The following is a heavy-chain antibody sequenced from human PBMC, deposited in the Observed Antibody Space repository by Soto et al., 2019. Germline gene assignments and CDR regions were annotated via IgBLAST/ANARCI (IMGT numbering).Heavy chain of an antibody. D-gene: IGHD2-21*02. CDR1: GGSISSGGYY. Sequence: QVKLQESGPGLVKPSQTRSLTGTVSGGSISSGGYYWRWIRQHPGKGLEWIGYISYSGSTYYNPSLRSRVTLSVDTSKNQFSLKLSSVTAADTAVYSCARDGVVTASWFDPWGQGTLVTVSS. J-gene: IGHJ5*02. CDR2: ISYSGST. CDR3: ARDGVVTASWFDP. V-gene: IGHV4-31*03.